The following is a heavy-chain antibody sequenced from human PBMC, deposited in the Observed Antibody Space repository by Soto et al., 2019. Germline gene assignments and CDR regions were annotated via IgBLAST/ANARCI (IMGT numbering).Heavy chain of an antibody. V-gene: IGHV1-18*04. Sequence: ATVKVSCKASGYSFISYGINWVRQAPGQGLEWMGWINAYNGYTNYAQKLQGRVTLTADTSTSTAYMELRSLRSDDTAVYFCARDDCTNGVCYIGCWGQGTLVTVSS. CDR2: INAYNGYT. CDR3: ARDDCTNGVCYIGC. CDR1: GYSFISYG. J-gene: IGHJ4*02. D-gene: IGHD2-8*01.